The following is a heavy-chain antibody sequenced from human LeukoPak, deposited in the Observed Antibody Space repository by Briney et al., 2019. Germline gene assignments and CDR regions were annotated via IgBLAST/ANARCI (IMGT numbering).Heavy chain of an antibody. Sequence: SETLSLTCTVSGGSISSYYWSWIRQPAGKGLEWIGRIYTSGSTNYNPSLKSRVTMSVDTSKNQFSLKLSSVTAADTAVYYCARADPALRYFDWLLYGNAFDIWGQGTMVTVSS. CDR1: GGSISSYY. CDR2: IYTSGST. V-gene: IGHV4-4*07. J-gene: IGHJ3*02. D-gene: IGHD3-9*01. CDR3: ARADPALRYFDWLLYGNAFDI.